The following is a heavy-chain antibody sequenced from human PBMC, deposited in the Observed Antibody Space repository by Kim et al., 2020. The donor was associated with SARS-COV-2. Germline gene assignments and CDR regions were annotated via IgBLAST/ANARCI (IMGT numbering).Heavy chain of an antibody. CDR1: GYTFTSYY. D-gene: IGHD6-13*01. J-gene: IGHJ4*02. CDR3: ARQLPPLHSSWGPTGH. CDR2: INPSGGST. Sequence: ASVKVSCKASGYTFTSYYMHWVRQAPGQGLEWMGIINPSGGSTSYAQKFQGRVTMTRDTSTSTVYMELSSLRSEDTAVYYCARQLPPLHSSWGPTGHWGQGTLVTVSS. V-gene: IGHV1-46*01.